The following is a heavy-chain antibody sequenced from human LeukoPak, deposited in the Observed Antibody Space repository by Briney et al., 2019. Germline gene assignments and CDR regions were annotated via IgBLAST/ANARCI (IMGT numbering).Heavy chain of an antibody. J-gene: IGHJ6*03. CDR3: AKDVRDGYTGTYYYMDV. CDR1: GFTFSSYG. D-gene: IGHD5-24*01. Sequence: GGSLRLSCAASGFTFSSYGMHWVRQAPGKGLEWVAFIRYDGSNKYYADSVKGRFTISRDNSKNTLYLQMNSLRAEDTAVYYCAKDVRDGYTGTYYYMDVWGKGTTVTVSS. V-gene: IGHV3-30*02. CDR2: IRYDGSNK.